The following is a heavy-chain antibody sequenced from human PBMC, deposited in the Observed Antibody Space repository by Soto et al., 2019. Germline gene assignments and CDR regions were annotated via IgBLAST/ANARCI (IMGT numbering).Heavy chain of an antibody. J-gene: IGHJ4*02. CDR2: ISYSGSS. V-gene: IGHV4-31*03. Sequence: QVQLQESGPGLVKPSQTLSLTCTVSGGSNIRDGYYWSWIRQHPGKGLEWIAYISYSGSSYSNPSLKSRVTISADTSKNQFSLRLTSVTAADTAVYLCARVTPAGSADFWGQGTLVTVSS. D-gene: IGHD2-2*01. CDR3: ARVTPAGSADF. CDR1: GGSNIRDGYY.